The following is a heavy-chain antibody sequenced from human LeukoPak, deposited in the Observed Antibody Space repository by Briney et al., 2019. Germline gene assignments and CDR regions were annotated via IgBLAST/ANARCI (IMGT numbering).Heavy chain of an antibody. J-gene: IGHJ3*02. CDR1: GGSISNYY. V-gene: IGHV4-59*08. Sequence: SETLSLTCTVSGGSISNYYGSWIRQPPGKGLEWIGYIYYSGSTNYNPSLKSRVTISVDTSKNQFSLNLSSVTAADTAVYYCARWSTIFGVIYDAFDIWGQGTMVTVSS. D-gene: IGHD3-3*01. CDR3: ARWSTIFGVIYDAFDI. CDR2: IYYSGST.